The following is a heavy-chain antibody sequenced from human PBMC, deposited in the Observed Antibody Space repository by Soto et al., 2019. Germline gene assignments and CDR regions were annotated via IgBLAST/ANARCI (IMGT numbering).Heavy chain of an antibody. D-gene: IGHD6-13*01. CDR3: ATEGIASRPPFDY. J-gene: IGHJ4*02. Sequence: VGSLRLSCAASGFTFTNIWMTWVRQAPGKGLEWVGHIKSRADDGTADYAAPLKGRFTISRDDSKNMLYLQMNSLKTEDTAVYFCATEGIASRPPFDYWGQGTLVTVSS. CDR1: GFTFTNIW. CDR2: IKSRADDGTA. V-gene: IGHV3-15*01.